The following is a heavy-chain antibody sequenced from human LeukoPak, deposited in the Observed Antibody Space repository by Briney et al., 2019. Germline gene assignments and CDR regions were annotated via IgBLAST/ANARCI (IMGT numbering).Heavy chain of an antibody. CDR1: GGSISSSNW. D-gene: IGHD6-13*01. Sequence: SGTLSLTCAVSGGSISSSNWWSWVRPPPGKGLEWIGEIYHSGSTNYNPSLKSRVTISVDTSKNQFSLKLSSVTAADTAVYYCTAAGNRPYYFDYWGQGTLVTVSS. CDR3: TAAGNRPYYFDY. V-gene: IGHV4-4*02. J-gene: IGHJ4*02. CDR2: IYHSGST.